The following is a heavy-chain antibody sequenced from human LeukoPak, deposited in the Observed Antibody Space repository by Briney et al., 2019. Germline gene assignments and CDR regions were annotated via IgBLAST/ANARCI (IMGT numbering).Heavy chain of an antibody. Sequence: GRSLRLSCAASGFIFSNDAMHWVRQAPGKGLEWVAVIWYDGSNKYYADSVKGRFTISRDNSKNTLYLQMNSLRAEDTAVYYCARERYYYGSGMGYWGQGTLVTVSS. V-gene: IGHV3-33*01. J-gene: IGHJ4*02. CDR2: IWYDGSNK. CDR3: ARERYYYGSGMGY. CDR1: GFIFSNDA. D-gene: IGHD3-10*01.